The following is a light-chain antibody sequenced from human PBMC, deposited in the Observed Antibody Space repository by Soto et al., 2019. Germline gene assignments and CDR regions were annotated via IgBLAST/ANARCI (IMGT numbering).Light chain of an antibody. CDR1: SGHSSYA. V-gene: IGLV4-69*02. CDR3: QTWGTGIPVV. J-gene: IGLJ2*01. CDR2: LNSDGSH. Sequence: VLTQSPSASASLGASVKLPCTLSSGHSSYAIAWHQQQPGKGPRYLMNLNSDGSHSKGDGIPERFSGSSSGAERSLTISSLQSEDEADYYCQTWGTGIPVVFGGGTKHTVL.